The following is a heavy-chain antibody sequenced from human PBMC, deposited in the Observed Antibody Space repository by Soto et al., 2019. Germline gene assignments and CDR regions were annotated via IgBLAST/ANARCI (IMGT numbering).Heavy chain of an antibody. J-gene: IGHJ3*02. Sequence: PVESLKISCAGSVYSFTSSWIGWVRHFPGKGLEWMGIIYPGDSDTRYSPSFQGQVTISADKSISSAFLQWSSLKASDTPLYSCERRWYSGVYSAFDIWGQGTMVTVSS. CDR2: IYPGDSDT. CDR1: VYSFTSSW. V-gene: IGHV5-51*01. D-gene: IGHD1-26*01. CDR3: ERRWYSGVYSAFDI.